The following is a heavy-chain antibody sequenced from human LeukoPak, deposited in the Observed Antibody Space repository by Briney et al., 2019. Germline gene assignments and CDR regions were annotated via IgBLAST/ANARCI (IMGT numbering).Heavy chain of an antibody. V-gene: IGHV3-11*04. CDR1: GFTFSDYF. Sequence: GGSLRLSCAASGFTFSDYFMTWIRQAPGKGLEWISYITTTGNTAFYADSVKGRFTVSRDNAKNSLYLQINSLRAEDTAVYYCARIHRDSGSPTWFYWGQGTLVTVSS. CDR3: ARIHRDSGSPTWFY. J-gene: IGHJ4*02. CDR2: ITTTGNTA. D-gene: IGHD3-10*01.